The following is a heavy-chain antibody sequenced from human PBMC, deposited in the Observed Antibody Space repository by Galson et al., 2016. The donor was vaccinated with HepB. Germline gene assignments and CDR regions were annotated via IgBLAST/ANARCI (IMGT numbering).Heavy chain of an antibody. V-gene: IGHV5-51*01. CDR3: VRRSIYSGALGGAFDI. CDR2: MNPGDSDT. CDR1: GYSFSNYW. D-gene: IGHD5-12*01. Sequence: QSGAEVKKPGESLKISCKGPGYSFSNYWIAWVRQMPGKGLEWMGIMNPGDSDTKYSPSFQGHVTISADKSISTAYLQWSSLQVSDTAMYYCVRRSIYSGALGGAFDIWGQGTMVTVSS. J-gene: IGHJ3*02.